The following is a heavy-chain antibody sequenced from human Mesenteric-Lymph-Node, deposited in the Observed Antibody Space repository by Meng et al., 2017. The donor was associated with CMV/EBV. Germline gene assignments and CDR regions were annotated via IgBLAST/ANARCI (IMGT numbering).Heavy chain of an antibody. CDR1: GFTFSDYW. CDR2: IKEDGSEK. D-gene: IGHD1-26*01. Sequence: SLRLSCAGSGFTFSDYWMTWVRQAPGKGLEWVANIKEDGSEKYYVDSLKGRFTISRDNAKNSLYLQMNSLRAEDTAVYYCAKAMRGSWEYWGQGTLVTVSS. V-gene: IGHV3-7*01. CDR3: AKAMRGSWEY. J-gene: IGHJ4*02.